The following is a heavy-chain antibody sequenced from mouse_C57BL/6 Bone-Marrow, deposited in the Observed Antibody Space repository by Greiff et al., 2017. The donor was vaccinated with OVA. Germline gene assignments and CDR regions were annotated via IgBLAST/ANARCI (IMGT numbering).Heavy chain of an antibody. CDR2: INPYNGDT. D-gene: IGHD2-5*01. CDR1: GYSFTGYF. Sequence: VQLQQSGPELVKPGDSVKISCKASGYSFTGYFMNWVMQSHGKSLEWIGRINPYNGDTFYNQKFKGKATLTVDKSSSTAHMELRSLTSEDSAVYYCARSLYYSNPHYAMDYGGQGTSVTVSS. CDR3: ARSLYYSNPHYAMDY. J-gene: IGHJ4*01. V-gene: IGHV1-20*01.